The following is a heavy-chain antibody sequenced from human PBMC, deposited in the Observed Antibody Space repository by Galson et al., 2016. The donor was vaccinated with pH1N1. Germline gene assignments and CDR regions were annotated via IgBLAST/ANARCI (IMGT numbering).Heavy chain of an antibody. D-gene: IGHD2/OR15-2a*01. CDR3: ARLSMDPPYYFYFYMDV. J-gene: IGHJ6*03. CDR1: GYSFATDW. Sequence: QSGAEVKKAGESLKISCQASGYSFATDWIGWARQTPGKGLEWVGIIYPGDSDTKYSPSFQGQVTMSVDKSISTAYLQWTSLKASDTAMYYCARLSMDPPYYFYFYMDVWGKGTTVTVSS. V-gene: IGHV5-51*03. CDR2: IYPGDSDT.